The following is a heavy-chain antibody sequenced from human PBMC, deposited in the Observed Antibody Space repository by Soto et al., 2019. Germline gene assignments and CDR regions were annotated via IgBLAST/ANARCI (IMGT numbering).Heavy chain of an antibody. Sequence: GGSLRLSCSASGFTFASYAMAWVRQAPGKGEEWVSGSDAGGGRTYYADSVKGRFTISRDNSRNTLFLQMYNLRGEDTAIYYCAXDSEIPGLSAAGACLDSWGQGTLVTVSS. D-gene: IGHD6-13*01. CDR2: SDAGGGRT. CDR3: AXDSEIPGLSAAGACLDS. J-gene: IGHJ4*02. V-gene: IGHV3-23*01. CDR1: GFTFASYA.